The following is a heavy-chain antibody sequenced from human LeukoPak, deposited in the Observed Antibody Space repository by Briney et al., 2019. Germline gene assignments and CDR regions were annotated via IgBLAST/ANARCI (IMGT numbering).Heavy chain of an antibody. J-gene: IGHJ5*01. CDR3: AKGVDNTGRLRWFDS. CDR2: ISGCGSDR. V-gene: IGHV3-23*01. CDR1: GFTFSNYA. Sequence: PGGSLRLSCAASGFTFSNYALTWVRQTPGKGLEWVSTISGCGSDRFYADAVKGRFTISRDNSKNTMYLQMNSLRIEDTAFYYCAKGVDNTGRLRWFDSWGQGTLVTVSS. D-gene: IGHD1-1*01.